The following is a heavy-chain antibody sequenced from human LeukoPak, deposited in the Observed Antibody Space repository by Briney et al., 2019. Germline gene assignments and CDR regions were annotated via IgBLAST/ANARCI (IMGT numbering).Heavy chain of an antibody. J-gene: IGHJ5*02. CDR1: GGSISSGGYF. CDR3: ARVRYYGSGEEIDP. V-gene: IGHV4-31*03. Sequence: SETLSLTCTVSGGSISSGGYFWSWIRQNPGKGLEWIGYIYHGGNTYYNPSLKSRVTISVDTSKYQFSLTLSSVTAADTAMYYCARVRYYGSGEEIDPWGQGTLVTVSS. CDR2: IYHGGNT. D-gene: IGHD3-10*01.